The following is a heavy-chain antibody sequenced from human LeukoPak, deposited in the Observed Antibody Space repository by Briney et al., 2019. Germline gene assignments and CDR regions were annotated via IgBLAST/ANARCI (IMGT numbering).Heavy chain of an antibody. CDR3: ARERGYCSSTSCSPFGY. Sequence: GASVKVSCKTSGYTSTGYYLFWVRQAPGQGLEWMGWINPNSGGTNYAQKFQGRVTMTRDTSISTAYMELSRLRSDDTAVYYCARERGYCSSTSCSPFGYWGQGTLVTVSS. V-gene: IGHV1-2*02. J-gene: IGHJ4*02. D-gene: IGHD2-2*01. CDR1: GYTSTGYY. CDR2: INPNSGGT.